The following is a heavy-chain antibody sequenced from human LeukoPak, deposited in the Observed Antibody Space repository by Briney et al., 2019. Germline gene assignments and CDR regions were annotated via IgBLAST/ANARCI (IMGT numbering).Heavy chain of an antibody. D-gene: IGHD5-18*01. V-gene: IGHV3-48*04. CDR1: GFSFSSRN. Sequence: PGGSLRLSCAASGFSFSSRNMNWVRQAPGKGLEWVSYISSSSSTIYYADSVKGRFTISRDNAKNSLYLQMNSLRAEDTAVYYCARDIYSYGDYWGQGTLVTVSS. J-gene: IGHJ4*02. CDR3: ARDIYSYGDY. CDR2: ISSSSSTI.